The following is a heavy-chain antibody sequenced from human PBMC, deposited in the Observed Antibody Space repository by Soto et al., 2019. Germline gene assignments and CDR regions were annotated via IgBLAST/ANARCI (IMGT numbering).Heavy chain of an antibody. CDR3: ARAGGYCSSTSCYTYYYYGMDV. CDR1: VGSISSGGYY. D-gene: IGHD2-2*02. J-gene: IGHJ6*02. CDR2: IYYIGST. Sequence: SLSLTCPVSVGSISSGGYYWRWIRQHPGKGLEWIGYIYYIGSTYYNPSLKSRVAISVDTSKNQFSLKLSSVTAADTAVYYCARAGGYCSSTSCYTYYYYGMDVWGQGTTVTVSS. V-gene: IGHV4-31*03.